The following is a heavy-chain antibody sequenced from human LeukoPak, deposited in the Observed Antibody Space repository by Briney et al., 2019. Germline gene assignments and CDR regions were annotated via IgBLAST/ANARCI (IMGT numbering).Heavy chain of an antibody. Sequence: SETLSLTCTVSGGSISTSSYYWGWVRQPPGKGLEWIGYIYYSGSTNYNPSLKSRVTISVDTSKNQFSLKLSSVTAADTAVYYCARGLVWFGELVLFDYWGQGTLVTVSS. CDR1: GGSISTSSYY. J-gene: IGHJ4*02. CDR3: ARGLVWFGELVLFDY. CDR2: IYYSGST. D-gene: IGHD3-10*01. V-gene: IGHV4-61*05.